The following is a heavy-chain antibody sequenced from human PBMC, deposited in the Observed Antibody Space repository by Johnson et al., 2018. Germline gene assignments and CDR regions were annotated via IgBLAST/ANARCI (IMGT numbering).Heavy chain of an antibody. D-gene: IGHD2-15*01. J-gene: IGHJ6*03. CDR1: GFTFGDYA. CDR3: TTTPYYCSGGSCYSGSGYHYYYYLDV. CDR2: ISGSGGST. Sequence: VQLVQSGGGLVKPGRSLRLSCTASGFTFGDYAMSWFRQAPGKGLEWVSAISGSGGSTYYADSVKGRFTISRDNSKNTVYLQRNSLKTEDTAVYYCTTTPYYCSGGSCYSGSGYHYYYYLDVWGKGTTVTVSS. V-gene: IGHV3-23*04.